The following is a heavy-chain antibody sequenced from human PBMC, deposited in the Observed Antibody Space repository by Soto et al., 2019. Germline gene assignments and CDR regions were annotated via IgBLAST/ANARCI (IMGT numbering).Heavy chain of an antibody. D-gene: IGHD5-12*01. J-gene: IGHJ1*01. CDR2: ISGSGGST. CDR1: GFTFSSYA. CDR3: AKDGRGWGDGYNFRPEYFQH. V-gene: IGHV3-23*01. Sequence: GGSLRLSCAASGFTFSSYAMSWVRQAPGKGLEWVSAISGSGGSTYYADSVKGRFTISRDNSKNTLYLQMNSLRAEDTAVYYCAKDGRGWGDGYNFRPEYFQHWGQGTLVTVSS.